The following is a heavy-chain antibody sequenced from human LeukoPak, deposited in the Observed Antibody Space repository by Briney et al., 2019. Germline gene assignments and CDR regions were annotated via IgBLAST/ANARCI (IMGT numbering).Heavy chain of an antibody. Sequence: GGSLRLSCAASGFTFSSYAMHWVRQAPGKGLEWVAVIWDDGSNKYYADSVKGRFTISRDNSKNTLYLQMNSLRAEDTAVYYCATTPYGDYDFDHWGQGTLVTVSS. V-gene: IGHV3-33*01. CDR3: ATTPYGDYDFDH. J-gene: IGHJ4*02. D-gene: IGHD4-17*01. CDR1: GFTFSSYA. CDR2: IWDDGSNK.